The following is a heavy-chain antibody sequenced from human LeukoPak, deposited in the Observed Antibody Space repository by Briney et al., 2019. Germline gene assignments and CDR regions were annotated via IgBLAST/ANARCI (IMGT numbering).Heavy chain of an antibody. CDR2: IRYDGSNK. CDR3: AKDPVDDSSGYGYYFDY. Sequence: GGSLRLSCAASGFTFSSYGMHWVRQAPGKGLEWVAFIRYDGSNKYYADSVKGRFTISRDNSKNTLYPQMNSLRAEDTAVYYCAKDPVDDSSGYGYYFDYWGQGTLVTVSS. J-gene: IGHJ4*02. V-gene: IGHV3-30*02. CDR1: GFTFSSYG. D-gene: IGHD3-22*01.